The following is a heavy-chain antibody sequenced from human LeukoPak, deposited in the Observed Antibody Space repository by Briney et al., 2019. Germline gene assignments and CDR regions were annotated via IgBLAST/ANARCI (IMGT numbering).Heavy chain of an antibody. CDR1: GFSFSASA. D-gene: IGHD4-11*01. J-gene: IGHJ4*02. CDR2: IRSKANNYAT. Sequence: GGSLRLSCAASGFSFSASAMHWARQASGNGLEWVGRIRSKANNYATAYAASVKGKFTISRDDSKNTTYLQMNSLKTEDTAVYYCTSPELTTTTNWGQGTLVTVSS. CDR3: TSPELTTTTN. V-gene: IGHV3-73*01.